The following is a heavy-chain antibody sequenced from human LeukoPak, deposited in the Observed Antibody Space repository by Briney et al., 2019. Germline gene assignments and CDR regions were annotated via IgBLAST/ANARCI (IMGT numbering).Heavy chain of an antibody. CDR3: ASEVGYRSLGY. J-gene: IGHJ4*02. V-gene: IGHV3-43*02. D-gene: IGHD3-3*01. CDR2: ITWKSHRT. CDR1: GFTFSSYA. Sequence: PGGSLRLSCAASGFTFSSYAMSWVRQAPGKGLEWVSFITWKSHRTHYADSVKGRFTVSRDNSKDSLYLQMNSLRTEDTGLYHCASEVGYRSLGYLGQGTLVTVSS.